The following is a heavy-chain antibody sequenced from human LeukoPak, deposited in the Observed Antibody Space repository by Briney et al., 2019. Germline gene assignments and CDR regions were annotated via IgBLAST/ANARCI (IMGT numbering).Heavy chain of an antibody. CDR2: INSDGGTT. D-gene: IGHD2-15*01. J-gene: IGHJ5*02. V-gene: IGHV3-74*01. Sequence: QPGGSLRLSCAASGFTFSSYWMHWVRQAPGKGLVWVSRINSDGGTTNYADSVKGRFTISRDNAENTLYLQMNSLRVEDTAVYYCARRVSATRWFDPWGQGTLVTVSS. CDR1: GFTFSSYW. CDR3: ARRVSATRWFDP.